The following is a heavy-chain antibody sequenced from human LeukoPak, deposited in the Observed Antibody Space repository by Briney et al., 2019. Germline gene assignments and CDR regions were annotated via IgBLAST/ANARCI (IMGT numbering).Heavy chain of an antibody. D-gene: IGHD2-2*01. CDR3: AKRIGSCNSISCLYFDH. Sequence: PGGSLRLSCAASGFTFSNYAMSWVRQAPGKGLDWVSTISGSGGGTYYADSVKGRFTISRDNSKNTLHLQMNSLGAEDTAIYYCAKRIGSCNSISCLYFDHWGQGALVTVSS. CDR1: GFTFSNYA. V-gene: IGHV3-23*01. CDR2: ISGSGGGT. J-gene: IGHJ4*02.